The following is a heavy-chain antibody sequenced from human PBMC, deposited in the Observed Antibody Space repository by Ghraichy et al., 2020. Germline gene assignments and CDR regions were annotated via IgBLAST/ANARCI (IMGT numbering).Heavy chain of an antibody. CDR3: ARVTYSGYDSGPSSYGLFDY. J-gene: IGHJ4*02. CDR2: IYYTGYT. CDR1: GGSISSGGYY. V-gene: IGHV4-31*03. Sequence: SETLSLTCTVSGGSISSGGYYWSWIRQHPGKGLEWIGNIYYTGYTYYKPSLKSRVTISVDTSKNQFSLKLSSVTAADTAVYYCARVTYSGYDSGPSSYGLFDYWGQGTLVTVSS. D-gene: IGHD5-12*01.